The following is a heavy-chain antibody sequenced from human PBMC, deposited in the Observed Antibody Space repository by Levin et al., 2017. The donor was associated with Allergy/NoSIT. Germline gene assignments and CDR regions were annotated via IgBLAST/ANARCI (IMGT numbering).Heavy chain of an antibody. CDR1: GFTFDDYA. CDR3: AKDSQLLLSVESFDI. D-gene: IGHD2-21*01. CDR2: INWNSGSI. J-gene: IGHJ3*02. V-gene: IGHV3-9*01. Sequence: SLKISCAASGFTFDDYAMHWVRQAPGKGLEWVSGINWNSGSIDYADSVKGRFTISRDNAKNSLYLQMNSLRAEDTALYYCAKDSQLLLSVESFDIWGQGTMVTVSS.